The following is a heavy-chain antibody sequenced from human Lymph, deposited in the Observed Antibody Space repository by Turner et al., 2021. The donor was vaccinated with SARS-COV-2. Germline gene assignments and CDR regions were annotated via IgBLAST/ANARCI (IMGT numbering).Heavy chain of an antibody. J-gene: IGHJ4*02. CDR1: GRSFSSYY. Sequence: QVQLQQWGAGLLKPSETLSPTCAVYGRSFSSYYWSWIRQPPGMGLEWIGEINRSGSTNYNPSLKSRVTISVDTSKNQFSLKLSSVTAADTAVYYCAREALLDSSGSFDYWGQGTLVTVSS. V-gene: IGHV4-34*01. D-gene: IGHD6-19*01. CDR2: INRSGST. CDR3: AREALLDSSGSFDY.